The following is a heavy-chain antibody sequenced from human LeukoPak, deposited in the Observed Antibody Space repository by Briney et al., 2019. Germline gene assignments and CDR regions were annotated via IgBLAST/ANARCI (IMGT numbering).Heavy chain of an antibody. CDR2: ISAYNGNT. V-gene: IGHV1-18*01. CDR1: GYTFTSYG. J-gene: IGHJ6*03. Sequence: PGASVKVSCKASGYTFTSYGISWVRQAPGQGLEWMGWISAYNGNTNYAQKLQGRVTMTRDTSTSTVYMELSSLRSEDTAVYYCARGGGRDSSSSSYYYYYMDVWGKGTTVTVSS. D-gene: IGHD6-6*01. CDR3: ARGGGRDSSSSSYYYYYMDV.